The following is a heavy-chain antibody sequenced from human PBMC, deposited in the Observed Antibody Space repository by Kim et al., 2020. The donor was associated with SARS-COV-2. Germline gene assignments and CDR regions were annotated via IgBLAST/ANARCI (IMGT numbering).Heavy chain of an antibody. V-gene: IGHV3-53*01. CDR1: GFTVSSNY. J-gene: IGHJ4*02. D-gene: IGHD3-9*01. Sequence: GGSLRLSCAASGFTVSSNYMSWVRQAPGKGLEWVSVIYSGGSTYYADSVKGRFTISRDNSKNTLYLQMNSLRAEDTAVYYCARGPLRYFDFDYWGQGTLVTVSS. CDR3: ARGPLRYFDFDY. CDR2: IYSGGST.